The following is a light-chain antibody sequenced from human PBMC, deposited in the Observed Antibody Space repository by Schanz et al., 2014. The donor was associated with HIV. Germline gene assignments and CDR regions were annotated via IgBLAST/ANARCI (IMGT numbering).Light chain of an antibody. CDR3: CSFAGTIWV. J-gene: IGLJ3*02. CDR2: DVT. V-gene: IGLV2-11*01. Sequence: QSVLTQPRSVSGSPGQSVAISCTGTSSDVGGYNYVSWYQQHPGKAPKLMIYDVTKRPSGVPDRFSGSKSGNTASLTTSGLQAEDEADYYCCSFAGTIWVFGGGTKVTVL. CDR1: SSDVGGYNY.